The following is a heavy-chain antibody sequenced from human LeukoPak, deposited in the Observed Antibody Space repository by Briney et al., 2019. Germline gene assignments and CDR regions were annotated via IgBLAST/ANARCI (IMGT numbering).Heavy chain of an antibody. J-gene: IGHJ6*03. CDR1: GYSISIGYY. Sequence: SETVSLTRAVSGYSISIGYYWGWIRQPPGKGLEWIGSIYHSGSTYYNPSLKSRVTISVDTSKNQFSLKLSSVTAADTAVYYCARVGYSYGSYYYYYYMDVWGKGTPVTVSS. D-gene: IGHD5-18*01. CDR3: ARVGYSYGSYYYYYYMDV. V-gene: IGHV4-38-2*01. CDR2: IYHSGST.